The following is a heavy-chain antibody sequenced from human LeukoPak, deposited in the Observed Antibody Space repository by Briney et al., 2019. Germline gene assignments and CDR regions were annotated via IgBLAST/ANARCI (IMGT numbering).Heavy chain of an antibody. D-gene: IGHD2-21*02. CDR1: GFTFSSYE. CDR3: ARDPLAYCGGDCYFFLDY. Sequence: GGSLRLSCAASGFTFSSYEMNWVRQAPGKGLEWVSYISSSGSTIYYADSVKGRFTISRDNAKNSLYLQMNSLRAEDTAVYYCARDPLAYCGGDCYFFLDYWGQGTLVTVSS. CDR2: ISSSGSTI. J-gene: IGHJ4*02. V-gene: IGHV3-48*03.